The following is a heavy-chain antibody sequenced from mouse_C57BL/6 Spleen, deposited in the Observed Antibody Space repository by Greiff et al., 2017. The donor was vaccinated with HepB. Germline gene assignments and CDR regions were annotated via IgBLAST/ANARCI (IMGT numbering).Heavy chain of an antibody. J-gene: IGHJ4*01. Sequence: EVMLVESGGGLVQPKGSLKLSCAASGFSFNTYAMNWVRQAPGKGLEWVARIRSKSNNYATYYADSVKDRFTISRDDSESMLYLQMNNLKTEDTAMYYCVRHWETAQAPYAMDYWGQGTSVTVSS. V-gene: IGHV10-1*01. CDR3: VRHWETAQAPYAMDY. D-gene: IGHD3-2*02. CDR2: IRSKSNNYAT. CDR1: GFSFNTYA.